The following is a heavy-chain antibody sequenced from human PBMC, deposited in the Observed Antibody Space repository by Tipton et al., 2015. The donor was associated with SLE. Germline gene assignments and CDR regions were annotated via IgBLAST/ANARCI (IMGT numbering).Heavy chain of an antibody. CDR2: IKEDGSEK. CDR3: TRVESTSWAFDI. D-gene: IGHD2/OR15-2a*01. J-gene: IGHJ3*02. Sequence: SLRLSCAASGFTFSSYWMTWARQAPGKGLEWVANIKEDGSEKNYVDSVKGRFTISRDNAKNTLYLQMNSLRAEDTAVYYCTRVESTSWAFDIWGQGTIVTVSS. CDR1: GFTFSSYW. V-gene: IGHV3-7*01.